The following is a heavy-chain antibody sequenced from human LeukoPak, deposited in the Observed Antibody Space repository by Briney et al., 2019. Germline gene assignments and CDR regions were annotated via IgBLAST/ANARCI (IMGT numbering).Heavy chain of an antibody. V-gene: IGHV4-59*12. CDR2: IYYSGST. CDR3: AREFVVVVAATPAENAFDI. D-gene: IGHD2-15*01. Sequence: PSETLSLTCTVSGGSISSYYWSWIRQPPGKGLEWIGYIYYSGSTYYNPSLKSRVTISVDTSKNQFSLKLSSVTAADTAVYYCAREFVVVVAATPAENAFDIWGQGTMVTVSS. CDR1: GGSISSYY. J-gene: IGHJ3*02.